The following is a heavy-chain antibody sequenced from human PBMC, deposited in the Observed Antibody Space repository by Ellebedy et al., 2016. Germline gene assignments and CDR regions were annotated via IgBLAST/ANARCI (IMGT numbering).Heavy chain of an antibody. CDR2: INAGNGNT. V-gene: IGHV1-3*01. CDR3: ARDSSYWYFDL. D-gene: IGHD2-2*01. CDR1: GYTFSSYA. J-gene: IGHJ2*01. Sequence: ASVKVSCKASGYTFSSYAMHWVRQAPGQRLEWMGWINAGNGNTKYSQKFQGRVTITRDTSASTAYMELSSLRSEDTAVYYCARDSSYWYFDLWGRGTLVTVSS.